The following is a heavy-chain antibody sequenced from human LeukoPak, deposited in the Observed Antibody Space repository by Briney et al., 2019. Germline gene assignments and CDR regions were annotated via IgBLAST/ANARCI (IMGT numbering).Heavy chain of an antibody. J-gene: IGHJ4*02. V-gene: IGHV4-4*02. CDR3: ARVAVDTAMIVTFDY. Sequence: SETLSLTCAVSGGSISSSNWWNWVRQPPGKGLEWIGEIYHSGSTNYNPSLKSRVTISVDKSKNQFSLKLSSVTVADTAVYYCARVAVDTAMIVTFDYWGQGTLVTVSS. CDR2: IYHSGST. D-gene: IGHD5-18*01. CDR1: GGSISSSNW.